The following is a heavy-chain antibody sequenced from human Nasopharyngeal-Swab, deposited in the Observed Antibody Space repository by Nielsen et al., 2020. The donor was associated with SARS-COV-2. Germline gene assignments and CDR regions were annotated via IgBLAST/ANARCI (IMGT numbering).Heavy chain of an antibody. Sequence: GESLKLSCEGSGYSFSTYWIGWVRQMPGKGLEWMGIIYPGDSDARYRPSFQDQVTISADTSTYTAYLQWSSLEASDTAMYFCARRAPHARNDYINSYFYFWGQGTLVTVSS. J-gene: IGHJ4*02. D-gene: IGHD4-11*01. CDR1: GYSFSTYW. CDR2: IYPGDSDA. V-gene: IGHV5-51*01. CDR3: ARRAPHARNDYINSYFYF.